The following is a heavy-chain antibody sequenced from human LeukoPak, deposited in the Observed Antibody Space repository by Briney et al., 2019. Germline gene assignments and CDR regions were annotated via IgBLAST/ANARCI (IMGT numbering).Heavy chain of an antibody. J-gene: IGHJ4*02. CDR2: IYYSGST. D-gene: IGHD6-19*01. CDR3: ARHEDSSGWYVVDY. CDR1: GGSISSSSYY. Sequence: SETLSLTCTVSGGSISSSSYYWGWIRQPPGKGLEWIGSIYYSGSTYYNPSLKSRVTISVDTSKNQFSLKLSSVTAADTAAYYCARHEDSSGWYVVDYWGQGTLVTVSS. V-gene: IGHV4-39*01.